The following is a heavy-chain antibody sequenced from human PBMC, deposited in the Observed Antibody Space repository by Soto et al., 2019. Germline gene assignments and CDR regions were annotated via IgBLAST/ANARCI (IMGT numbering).Heavy chain of an antibody. CDR1: GFTFSSYG. CDR3: EKAGIVPMVYGKEFDY. CDR2: ISYDGSNK. Sequence: HPGGSLRLSCAASGFTFSSYGMHWVRQAPGKGLEWVAVISYDGSNKYYADSVKGRFTISRDNSKNTLYLQMNSLRAEDTAVYYCEKAGIVPMVYGKEFDYWGQGTLLTVT. V-gene: IGHV3-30*18. D-gene: IGHD2-8*01. J-gene: IGHJ4*02.